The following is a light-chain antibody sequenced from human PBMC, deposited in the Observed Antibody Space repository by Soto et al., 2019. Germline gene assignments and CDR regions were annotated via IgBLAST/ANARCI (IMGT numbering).Light chain of an antibody. Sequence: QSALTQPPSVSGSPGQSVTISCTGTSSDVGNYNRVSWYQQPPGTAPKLMIHEVTNRPSGVPDRFSGSKSGNTASLTISGLQAEDEADYYCSSYTSSNSFYVFGTGTKVTVL. CDR2: EVT. J-gene: IGLJ1*01. V-gene: IGLV2-18*02. CDR1: SSDVGNYNR. CDR3: SSYTSSNSFYV.